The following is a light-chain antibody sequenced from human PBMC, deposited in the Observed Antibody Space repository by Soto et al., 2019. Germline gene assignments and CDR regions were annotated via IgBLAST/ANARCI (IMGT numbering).Light chain of an antibody. CDR1: QSLVYNDGNTY. CDR3: MQGTHWQVT. Sequence: DVVMTQSPLSLPVTLGQPASMSFGSSQSLVYNDGNTYLNWFQQRPGQSPRRLIYKVSNRDSGVPDRFSGSGSGTDFTLKISRVEAEDVGVYYCMQGTHWQVTFGQGTRLEIK. CDR2: KVS. J-gene: IGKJ5*01. V-gene: IGKV2-30*01.